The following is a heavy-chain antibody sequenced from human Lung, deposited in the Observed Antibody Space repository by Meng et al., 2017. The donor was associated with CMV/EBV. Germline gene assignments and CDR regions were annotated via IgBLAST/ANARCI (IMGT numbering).Heavy chain of an antibody. Sequence: GESLKISCAASKFTFSNYAMSWVRQAPGKGLEWVSVISGNGASPYYADSVTGRFTISRDNSKNTLYLQMNNLRAEDTALYYCARVIRRDQPYVYCSSSRCKPLDYWGQGXRVTVSS. CDR1: KFTFSNYA. V-gene: IGHV3-23*01. CDR2: ISGNGASP. J-gene: IGHJ4*02. D-gene: IGHD2-2*01. CDR3: ARVIRRDQPYVYCSSSRCKPLDY.